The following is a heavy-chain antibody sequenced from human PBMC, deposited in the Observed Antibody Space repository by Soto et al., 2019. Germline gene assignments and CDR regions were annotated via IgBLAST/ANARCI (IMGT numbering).Heavy chain of an antibody. CDR1: GFTFSSYA. J-gene: IGHJ4*02. CDR3: AKSDLWFGELIYSSIKPAYFDY. D-gene: IGHD3-10*01. Sequence: GGSLRLSCAASGFTFSSYAMSWVRQAPGKGLEWVSAISGSGGSTYYADSVKGRFTISRDNSKNTLYLQMNSLRAEDTAVYYCAKSDLWFGELIYSSIKPAYFDYWGQGTLVTVSS. CDR2: ISGSGGST. V-gene: IGHV3-23*01.